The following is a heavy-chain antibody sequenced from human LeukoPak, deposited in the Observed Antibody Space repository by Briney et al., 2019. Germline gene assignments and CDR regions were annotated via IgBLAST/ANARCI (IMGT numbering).Heavy chain of an antibody. CDR1: GGTFSSYA. V-gene: IGHV1-69*01. Sequence: GASVKVSCKASGGTFSSYAISWVRQAPGQGLEWMGGIIPIFGTANYAQKFQGRVTITADESTSTAYMELSSLRSEDTAVYYCAMGGHYDIPRGTDFDYWGQGTLVTVSS. D-gene: IGHD3-9*01. J-gene: IGHJ4*02. CDR3: AMGGHYDIPRGTDFDY. CDR2: IIPIFGTA.